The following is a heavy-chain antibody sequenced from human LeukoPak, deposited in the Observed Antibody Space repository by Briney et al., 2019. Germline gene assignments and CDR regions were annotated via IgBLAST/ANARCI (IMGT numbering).Heavy chain of an antibody. J-gene: IGHJ4*02. CDR1: GYTFTSYG. V-gene: IGHV1-18*01. Sequence: ASVKVSCKASGYTFTSYGVSWVRQAPGQGLEWMGWISTYNGHTYYAQKLQGRITFTTDTSTNTGYMELRSLTSDDTAVYYCARGSYFDFWGQGTLVTVSS. CDR2: ISTYNGHT. CDR3: ARGSYFDF.